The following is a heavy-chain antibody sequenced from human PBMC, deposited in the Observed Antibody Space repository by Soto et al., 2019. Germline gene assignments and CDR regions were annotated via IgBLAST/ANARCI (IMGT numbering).Heavy chain of an antibody. CDR2: ISGSGGNT. CDR1: GFTFSSYA. J-gene: IGHJ4*02. V-gene: IGHV3-23*01. CDR3: ATCRLWGVTWGQPNY. Sequence: EVQLLESGGGLVQPGGSLRLSCVTSGFTFSSYAMSWVRQAPGKGLEWVSGISGSGGNTYYADSVKGRFTISRDNSKNTLYLQMDGLRAEDTAVYYCATCRLWGVTWGQPNYWGQGTLVTVSS. D-gene: IGHD3-10*01.